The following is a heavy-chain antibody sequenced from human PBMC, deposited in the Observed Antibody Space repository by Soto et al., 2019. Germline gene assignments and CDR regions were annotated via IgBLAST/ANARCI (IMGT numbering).Heavy chain of an antibody. V-gene: IGHV1-69*06. D-gene: IGHD6-6*01. CDR1: GGTFSSYA. CDR2: IIPIFGTA. Sequence: GASVKVSCKASGGTFSSYAISWVRQAPGQGLEWMGGIIPIFGTANYAQKFQGRVTITADKSTSTAYMELSSLRSEDTAVYYRARDGLGIAARPGTYYYYGMDVWGQGTTVTVSS. J-gene: IGHJ6*02. CDR3: ARDGLGIAARPGTYYYYGMDV.